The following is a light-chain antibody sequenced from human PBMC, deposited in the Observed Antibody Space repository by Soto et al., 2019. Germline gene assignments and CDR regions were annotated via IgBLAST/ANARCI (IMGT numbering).Light chain of an antibody. V-gene: IGKV3-20*01. Sequence: EIVLTQSPGTLSLSPGKRATLSCRASQSISSSYLAWYQQRPGQAPRLLIYGASSRATGIPDRFSGSGSGTDFTLTISRLEPEDFAVYYCQQHGSSPQTFGQGTKVDI. CDR2: GAS. J-gene: IGKJ1*01. CDR3: QQHGSSPQT. CDR1: QSISSSY.